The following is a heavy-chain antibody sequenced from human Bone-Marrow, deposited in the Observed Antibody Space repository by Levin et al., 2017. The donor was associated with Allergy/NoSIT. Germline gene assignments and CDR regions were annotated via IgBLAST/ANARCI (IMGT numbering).Heavy chain of an antibody. CDR2: ISWNSGSV. CDR3: AKDRYFGATVPGTFIDY. D-gene: IGHD6-19*01. Sequence: GGSLRLSCAASGFTFDDYGMQWVRQAPGKGLEWVSGISWNSGSVGYASSVKGRFTISRDNAENSLYLQMNSLTTEDTALYYCAKDRYFGATVPGTFIDYWGQGILVTVSS. V-gene: IGHV3-9*01. CDR1: GFTFDDYG. J-gene: IGHJ4*02.